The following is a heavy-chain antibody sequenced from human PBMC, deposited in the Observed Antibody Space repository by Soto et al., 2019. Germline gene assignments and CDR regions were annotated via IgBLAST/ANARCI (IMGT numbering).Heavy chain of an antibody. J-gene: IGHJ4*02. V-gene: IGHV4-30-2*01. CDR2: IYHSGST. CDR3: ARGNSYPNTYYYDSSGYYHYFDY. D-gene: IGHD3-22*01. CDR1: GGSISSGGYS. Sequence: SETLSLTCAVSGGSISSGGYSWSWIRQPPGKGLEWIGYIYHSGSTYYNPSLKSRVTIPVDRSKNQFSLKLSSVTAADTAVYYCARGNSYPNTYYYDSSGYYHYFDYWGQGTLVIVSS.